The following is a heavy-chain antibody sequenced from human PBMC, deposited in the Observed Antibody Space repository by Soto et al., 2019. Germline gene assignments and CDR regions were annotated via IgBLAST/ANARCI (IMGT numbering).Heavy chain of an antibody. J-gene: IGHJ6*02. V-gene: IGHV1-8*01. Sequence: QVQLVQSGAEVKKPGASVKDSCKASGYTFTSYDINWVRQATGQGLEWMGWMNPNSGNTGYAQKFQGRVTMTRNTSISTAYMELSSLRSEDTAVYYCARAGIAAAGPLRYYYYGMDVWGQGTTFTVSS. D-gene: IGHD6-13*01. CDR2: MNPNSGNT. CDR3: ARAGIAAAGPLRYYYYGMDV. CDR1: GYTFTSYD.